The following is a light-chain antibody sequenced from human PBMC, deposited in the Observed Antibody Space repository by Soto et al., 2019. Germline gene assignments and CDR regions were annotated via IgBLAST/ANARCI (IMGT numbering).Light chain of an antibody. Sequence: EIVMTQSPVTLSLSPGDTVTLSCRASHDITRSLDWYQVKHGQAPRLLIYDASTWASGVPARFSGSGSGTDFTLTISSLQPEDLAVYYCQHNTNSPLTFGGGTKVEIK. CDR3: QHNTNSPLT. CDR2: DAS. V-gene: IGKV3-15*01. J-gene: IGKJ4*01. CDR1: HDITRS.